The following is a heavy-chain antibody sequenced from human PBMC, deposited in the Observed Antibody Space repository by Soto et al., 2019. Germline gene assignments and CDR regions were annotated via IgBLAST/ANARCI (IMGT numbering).Heavy chain of an antibody. Sequence: QVQLVESGGGVVQPGRSLRLSCAASGFTFSNYGMHWVRQAPGKGLEWVAVIWYDGSNKYYADSVKGRFSISRDNSKNTVSLQMNSLRAEATAVYYWASLHPSIAANYWGQGTMVTVSS. V-gene: IGHV3-33*01. CDR3: ASLHPSIAANY. CDR2: IWYDGSNK. CDR1: GFTFSNYG. D-gene: IGHD6-13*01. J-gene: IGHJ4*02.